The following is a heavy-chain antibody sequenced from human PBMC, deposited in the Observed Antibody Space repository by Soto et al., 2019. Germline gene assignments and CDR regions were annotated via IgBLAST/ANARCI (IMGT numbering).Heavy chain of an antibody. D-gene: IGHD3-22*01. Sequence: GGSLRLSCAASGFTFSSYGISWVRQAPWKGLEWVANIKQDGSEKYYVDSVKGRFTISRDNAKNSLYLQMKSLRAEDTAVYYCKRRGVLAYYYDSSGYYPFDYWGQGTLVTVCS. J-gene: IGHJ4*02. CDR2: IKQDGSEK. CDR3: KRRGVLAYYYDSSGYYPFDY. CDR1: GFTFSSYG. V-gene: IGHV3-7*01.